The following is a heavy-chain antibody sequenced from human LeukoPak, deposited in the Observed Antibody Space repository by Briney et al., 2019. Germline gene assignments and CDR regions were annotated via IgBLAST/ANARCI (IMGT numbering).Heavy chain of an antibody. CDR1: GDSTSDFY. D-gene: IGHD6-19*01. Sequence: PLQTLCLSCTLSGDSTSDFYWSWVRQSPGEELEWSGYMYNRGSTSYTPSMKGRVTISTHTSNNQFSLRLTSVTAADTAIYYGARTEKAVAGTLDYWGQGTLITVSS. CDR2: MYNRGST. V-gene: IGHV4-59*01. CDR3: ARTEKAVAGTLDY. J-gene: IGHJ4*02.